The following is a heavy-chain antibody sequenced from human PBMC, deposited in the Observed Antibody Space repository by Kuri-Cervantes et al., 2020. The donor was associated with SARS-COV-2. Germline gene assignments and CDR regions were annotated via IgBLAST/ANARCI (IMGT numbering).Heavy chain of an antibody. CDR2: IYHSGST. D-gene: IGHD5-12*01. CDR3: ARAYRSGYLGF. J-gene: IGHJ4*02. CDR1: GYSISSGYY. Sequence: SQTLSLTCAVSGYSISSGYYWGWIRQPPGKGLEWIGSIYHSGSTYYNPSLKSRVTISVDTSKSQFSLKLSSVTAADTAVYYCARAYRSGYLGFWGQGTLVTVSS. V-gene: IGHV4-38-2*01.